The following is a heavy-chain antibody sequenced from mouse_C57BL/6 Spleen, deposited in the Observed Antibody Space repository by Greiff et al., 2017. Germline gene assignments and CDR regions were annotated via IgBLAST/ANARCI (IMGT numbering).Heavy chain of an antibody. Sequence: VQLQQPGAELVKPGASVKLSCKASGYTFTSYGITWVKQRPGQGLEWIGDIYPGSGSTYDNEKFKIKDTLTVDTSSIPAYMQLSSLTSEDSAVYYCGSGTSGYWGQGTTVTVSS. CDR1: GYTFTSYG. CDR3: GSGTSGY. D-gene: IGHD4-1*01. J-gene: IGHJ2*01. CDR2: IYPGSGST. V-gene: IGHV1-55*01.